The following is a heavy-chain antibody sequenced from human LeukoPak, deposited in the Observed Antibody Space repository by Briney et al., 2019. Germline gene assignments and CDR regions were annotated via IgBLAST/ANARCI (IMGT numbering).Heavy chain of an antibody. CDR2: MNPNSGNT. J-gene: IGHJ3*02. CDR1: GYTFTSYD. CDR3: ASPGGGYCSSTSCSGAFDI. Sequence: GASVKVSCKASGYTFTSYDINWVRQAPGQGLEWMGWMNPNSGNTGYAQKFQGRVTMTGNTSISTAYMELSSLRSEDTAVYYCASPGGGYCSSTSCSGAFDIWGQGTMVTVSS. D-gene: IGHD2-2*01. V-gene: IGHV1-8*01.